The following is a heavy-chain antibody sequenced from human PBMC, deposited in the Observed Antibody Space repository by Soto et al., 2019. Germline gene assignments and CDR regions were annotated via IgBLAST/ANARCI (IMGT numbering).Heavy chain of an antibody. D-gene: IGHD5-12*01. J-gene: IGHJ5*02. CDR2: IYSGGST. CDR1: GFTVSSNY. Sequence: GGSLRLSCAASGFTVSSNYMSWVRQAPGKGLEWVSVIYSGGSTYYADSVKGRFTISRHNSKNTLYLQMNSLRAEDTAVYYCAKKGGSGYDWDWFDPWGQGTLVTVSS. CDR3: AKKGGSGYDWDWFDP. V-gene: IGHV3-53*04.